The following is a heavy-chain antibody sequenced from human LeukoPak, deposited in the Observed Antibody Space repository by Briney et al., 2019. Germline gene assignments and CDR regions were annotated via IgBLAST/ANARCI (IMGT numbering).Heavy chain of an antibody. Sequence: GGSLRLSCAASGFTFSSYGMHWVRQAPGKGLEWVAVISYDGSNKYYADSVKGRFTISRDNSKNTLYLQMNSLRAEDTAVYYCTRDFFGIDYWGQGTLVTVSS. CDR3: TRDFFGIDY. J-gene: IGHJ4*02. V-gene: IGHV3-30*03. CDR2: ISYDGSNK. D-gene: IGHD3-3*01. CDR1: GFTFSSYG.